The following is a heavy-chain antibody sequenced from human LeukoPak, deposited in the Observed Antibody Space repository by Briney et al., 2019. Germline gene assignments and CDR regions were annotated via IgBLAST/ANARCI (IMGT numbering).Heavy chain of an antibody. V-gene: IGHV3-64*01. CDR1: GFSFSSYA. CDR3: ARGGSNVQYSSFDP. Sequence: GGSLRLSCAASGFSFSSYALHWVRQAPGKGLEYVSAISSSGVNTYYANSVRGRFIISRDNAKNTLYLQMGSLRPEDLAVYYCARGGSNVQYSSFDPWGHGTLVAVSS. J-gene: IGHJ5*02. CDR2: ISSSGVNT. D-gene: IGHD1-26*01.